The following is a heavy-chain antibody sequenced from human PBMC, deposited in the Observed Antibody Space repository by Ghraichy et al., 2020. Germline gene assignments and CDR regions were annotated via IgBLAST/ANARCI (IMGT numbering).Heavy chain of an antibody. CDR2: IYYTGST. Sequence: SETLSLTCTVSGGSITSAGYYWTWIRQSQHPGKSLEWIGNIYYTGSTDYNPSLKSRLAISVDTSKNQFSLNLVSVTAADTDVYYCSNNYGDYAKSVFDYWGQGTLVTVSS. CDR1: GGSITSAGYY. CDR3: SNNYGDYAKSVFDY. V-gene: IGHV4-31*03. D-gene: IGHD4-17*01. J-gene: IGHJ4*02.